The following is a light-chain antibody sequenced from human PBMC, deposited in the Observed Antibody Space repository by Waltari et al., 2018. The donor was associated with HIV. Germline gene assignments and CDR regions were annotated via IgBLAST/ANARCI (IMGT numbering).Light chain of an antibody. CDR3: AAWDDNLNGL. Sequence: QSVLTQPPSASATPGQRVTISCSGTNSNIGNNYVYWYQQLPGTAPKVLIYRNNYRPSGVPDRFSGSKSGTSASLAISGLRSEDEGHYYCAAWDDNLNGLFGGGTKLTVL. V-gene: IGLV1-47*01. CDR2: RNN. CDR1: NSNIGNNY. J-gene: IGLJ2*01.